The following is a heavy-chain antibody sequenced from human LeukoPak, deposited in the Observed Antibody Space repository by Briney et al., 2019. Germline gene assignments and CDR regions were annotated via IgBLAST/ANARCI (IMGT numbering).Heavy chain of an antibody. Sequence: GGSLRLSCAASGFTVRSNYMSWVREAPGKGLEWVSVIYSGGSTYYADSVKGRFTISRDNSKNTLYLQMNSLRAEDTAVYYCASSENDYWGQGTLVTVSS. J-gene: IGHJ4*02. D-gene: IGHD3-10*01. CDR1: GFTVRSNY. CDR3: ASSENDY. V-gene: IGHV3-66*01. CDR2: IYSGGST.